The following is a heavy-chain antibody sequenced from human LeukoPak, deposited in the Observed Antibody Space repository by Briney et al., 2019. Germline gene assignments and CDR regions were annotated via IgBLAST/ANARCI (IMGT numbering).Heavy chain of an antibody. D-gene: IGHD5-18*01. CDR1: GFTVSNNY. J-gene: IGHJ4*02. V-gene: IGHV3-66*01. Sequence: GGSLRLSCAASGFTVSNNYMSWVRQAPGKGLEWVSVLYRGGDTYYADSVRGRFTISRDNSKNTLYLQMDSLRIEDTSMYYCVRGLWTAMGAGAYWGQGTLVAVSS. CDR2: LYRGGDT. CDR3: VRGLWTAMGAGAY.